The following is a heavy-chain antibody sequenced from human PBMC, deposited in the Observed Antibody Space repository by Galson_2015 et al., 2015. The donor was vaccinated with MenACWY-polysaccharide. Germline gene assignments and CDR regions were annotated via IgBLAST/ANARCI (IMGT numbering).Heavy chain of an antibody. V-gene: IGHV3-23*01. J-gene: IGHJ4*02. D-gene: IGHD5-12*01. CDR2: MSGSGGST. CDR3: ARLSGYTYRSPYYSDY. CDR1: GFTLSNYA. Sequence: LRLSCAASGFTLSNYAMSWVRQAPGKGLEWVSSMSGSGGSTYYGDSVKGRFTISRDNSKNTLYLQMNSLRAEDTAIYYCARLSGYTYRSPYYSDYWGQGTLVTVSS.